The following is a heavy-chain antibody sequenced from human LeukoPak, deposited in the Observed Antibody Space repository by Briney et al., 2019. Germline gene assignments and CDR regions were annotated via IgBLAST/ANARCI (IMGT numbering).Heavy chain of an antibody. CDR1: GYTFTSYD. V-gene: IGHV1-8*01. D-gene: IGHD6-19*01. Sequence: ASVKVSCKASGYTFTSYDINWVRQATGQGLEWMGWMNPNSGNTGYAQKFQGRVTMTRNTSISTAYMELSSLRSEDTAVYYCARAYHSSGWHDYYYYMDVWGKGTTVTVSS. CDR2: MNPNSGNT. J-gene: IGHJ6*03. CDR3: ARAYHSSGWHDYYYYMDV.